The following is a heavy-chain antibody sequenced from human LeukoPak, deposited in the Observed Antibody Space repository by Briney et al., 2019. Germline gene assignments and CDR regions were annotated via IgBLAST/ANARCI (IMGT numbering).Heavy chain of an antibody. Sequence: GASVTVSCKASGYTFTSYDINWVRQATGQGLEWMGWMNPNSGNTGYAQKFQGRVTITRNTSISTAYMEPSSLRSEDTAVYYCARADFWSGYLLDYWGQGTLVTVSS. V-gene: IGHV1-8*03. CDR2: MNPNSGNT. J-gene: IGHJ4*02. CDR3: ARADFWSGYLLDY. D-gene: IGHD3-3*01. CDR1: GYTFTSYD.